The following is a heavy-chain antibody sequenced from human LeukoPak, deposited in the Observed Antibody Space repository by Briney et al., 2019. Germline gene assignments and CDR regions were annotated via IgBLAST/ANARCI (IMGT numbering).Heavy chain of an antibody. Sequence: SETLSLTCAVSGGSISSSNWWSWVRQPPGKGLEWIGEIYHSGSTNYNPSLKSRVTISVDKSKNQFSLKLSSVTAADTAVYYCARARNCSSTSCYNYYYGMDVWGQGTTVTVSS. CDR1: GGSISSSNW. V-gene: IGHV4-4*02. J-gene: IGHJ6*02. CDR3: ARARNCSSTSCYNYYYGMDV. CDR2: IYHSGST. D-gene: IGHD2-2*02.